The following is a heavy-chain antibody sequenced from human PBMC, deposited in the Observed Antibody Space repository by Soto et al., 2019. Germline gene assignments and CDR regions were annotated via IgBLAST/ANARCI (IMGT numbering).Heavy chain of an antibody. CDR1: GFTFSNYG. D-gene: IGHD2-2*01. CDR3: AKQLGYCSSTSCRDYYYGMDV. Sequence: LRLSCAASGFTFSNYGMHWVRQAPGKGLEWVAVISYDGSNKYYADSVKGRLSISRDNSKNTLYLQMNSLRAEDTAVYYCAKQLGYCSSTSCRDYYYGMDVWGQGTTVTVSS. V-gene: IGHV3-30*18. J-gene: IGHJ6*02. CDR2: ISYDGSNK.